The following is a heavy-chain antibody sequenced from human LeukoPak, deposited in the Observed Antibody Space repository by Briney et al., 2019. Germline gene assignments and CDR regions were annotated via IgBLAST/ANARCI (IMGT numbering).Heavy chain of an antibody. J-gene: IGHJ3*02. CDR3: ARVWNYQDAFDI. CDR1: GYTFTSYG. CDR2: ISAYNGNT. D-gene: IGHD1-7*01. V-gene: IGHV1-18*01. Sequence: ASVKVSCKASGYTFTSYGISWVRQAPGQGLEWMRWISAYNGNTNYAQKLQGRVTMTTDTSTSTAYMELRSLRSDDTAVYYCARVWNYQDAFDIWGQGTMVTVSS.